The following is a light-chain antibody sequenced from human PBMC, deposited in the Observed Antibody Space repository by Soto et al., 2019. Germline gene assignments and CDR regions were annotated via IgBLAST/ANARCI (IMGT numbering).Light chain of an antibody. CDR2: DAS. Sequence: EIVLTQSPATLSLSPGERATLSCRASQSVISYLAWYQQKPGQAPRLLIYDASNRATGIPARFSGSGSGTDFTLTISSLEPEDFAVYYCQQRSNWPPVFTFGPGTKVDLK. V-gene: IGKV3-11*01. J-gene: IGKJ3*01. CDR3: QQRSNWPPVFT. CDR1: QSVISY.